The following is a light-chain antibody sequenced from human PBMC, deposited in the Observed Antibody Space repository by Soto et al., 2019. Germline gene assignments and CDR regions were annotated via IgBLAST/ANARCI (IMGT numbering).Light chain of an antibody. CDR3: QQYVDSPYT. CDR2: TAS. CDR1: QSLSSTY. Sequence: EIVLTQSPATLSLSPGERATLSCRASQSLSSTYLAWYQQKPGQAPRLLIYTASSRATDIPDRFSGSGSGTDFTLTISRLEPEDFAVYFCQQYVDSPYTFGQGTKLDIK. J-gene: IGKJ2*01. V-gene: IGKV3-20*01.